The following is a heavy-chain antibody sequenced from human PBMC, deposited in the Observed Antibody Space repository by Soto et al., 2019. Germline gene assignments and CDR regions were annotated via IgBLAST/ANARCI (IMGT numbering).Heavy chain of an antibody. Sequence: SETLSLTCTVSGASIRGFYWSWIRQHPGKGLEWIGYIYHSGSTNYNPSLKSRVTISVDKSKNQFSLKLSSVTAADTAVYYCARDRLGPYCSGGSCAPGYMDVWGKGTTVTVSS. D-gene: IGHD2-15*01. CDR1: GASIRGFY. V-gene: IGHV4-59*12. CDR2: IYHSGST. CDR3: ARDRLGPYCSGGSCAPGYMDV. J-gene: IGHJ6*03.